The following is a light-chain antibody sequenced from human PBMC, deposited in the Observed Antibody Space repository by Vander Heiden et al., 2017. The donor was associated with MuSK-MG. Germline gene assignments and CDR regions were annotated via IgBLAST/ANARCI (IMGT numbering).Light chain of an antibody. J-gene: IGKJ2*02. CDR3: QQYNNWPPGT. CDR2: DAS. Sequence: EIVMTQSPATLSVSPGERATLSCRASQSVSSNLAWYQQKPGQAPRLVIYDASTRATDIPARFSGGGYGTEFTLTISSRQSEDFALYYCQQYNNWPPGTFGQGTKMEIK. V-gene: IGKV3D-15*01. CDR1: QSVSSN.